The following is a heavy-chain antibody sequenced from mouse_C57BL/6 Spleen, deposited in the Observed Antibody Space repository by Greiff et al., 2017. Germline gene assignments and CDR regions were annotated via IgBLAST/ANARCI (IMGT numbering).Heavy chain of an antibody. V-gene: IGHV1-18*01. D-gene: IGHD3-2*02. CDR2: INPNNGGT. CDR1: GYTFTDYN. Sequence: VQLQQSGPELVKPGASVKIPCKASGYTFTDYNMDWVKQSHGKSLEWIGDINPNNGGTIYNQKFKGKATLTVDKSSSTADMELRSLTSEDTAVYYCARGDSSGYVFFDYWGQGTTLTVSS. CDR3: ARGDSSGYVFFDY. J-gene: IGHJ2*01.